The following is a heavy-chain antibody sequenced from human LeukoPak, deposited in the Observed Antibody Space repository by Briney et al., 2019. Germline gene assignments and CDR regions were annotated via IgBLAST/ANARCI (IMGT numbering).Heavy chain of an antibody. CDR1: GFTFSNYG. CDR2: ILYDGSNK. Sequence: GGSLRLSCAASGFTFSNYGMHWVRQAPGKGLEWVAFILYDGSNKYYADSVKGRFTISRDNSKNTLYMQMNSLRAEDTAVYYCAKGNTLYSSAWFDYWGQGTLVTVS. D-gene: IGHD6-19*01. CDR3: AKGNTLYSSAWFDY. J-gene: IGHJ4*02. V-gene: IGHV3-30*02.